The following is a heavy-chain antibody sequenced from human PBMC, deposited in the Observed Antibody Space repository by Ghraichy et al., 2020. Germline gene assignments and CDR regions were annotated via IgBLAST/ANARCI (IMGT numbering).Heavy chain of an antibody. Sequence: SETLSLTCTVSGGSISSYYWSWIRQPAGKGLEWIGRIYTSGSTNYNPSLKSRVTMSVDTSKNQFSLKLSSVTAADTAVYYCARDQYYYDSSEDAFDIWGQGTMVTVSS. CDR3: ARDQYYYDSSEDAFDI. J-gene: IGHJ3*02. V-gene: IGHV4-4*07. CDR1: GGSISSYY. CDR2: IYTSGST. D-gene: IGHD3-22*01.